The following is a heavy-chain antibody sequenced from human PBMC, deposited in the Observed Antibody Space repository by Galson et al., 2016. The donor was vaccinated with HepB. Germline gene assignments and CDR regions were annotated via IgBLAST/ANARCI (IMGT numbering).Heavy chain of an antibody. J-gene: IGHJ4*02. D-gene: IGHD6-19*01. CDR3: ARGTIELAAVVDY. CDR1: GFTFSNYY. Sequence: SVKVSCKASGFTFSNYYMHWVRQAPGQGLEWMGIINPSGGGTTYAQNFQGRVTVTRDTSTSTVYMELSSLKSEDTAVYYCARGTIELAAVVDYWGQGTLVTVSS. V-gene: IGHV1-46*01. CDR2: INPSGGGT.